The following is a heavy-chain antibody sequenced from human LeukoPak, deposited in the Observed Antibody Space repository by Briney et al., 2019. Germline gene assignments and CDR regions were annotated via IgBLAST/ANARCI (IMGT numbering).Heavy chain of an antibody. CDR3: ARVGDYYDSSGYYY. Sequence: GGSLRLSCAASGFTFSSYWMSWVRQAPGKGLEWVANIKQDGSEKYYVDSMKGRFTISRDNAKNSLYLQMNSLRAEDTAVYYCARVGDYYDSSGYYYWGQGTLVTVSS. D-gene: IGHD3-22*01. CDR1: GFTFSSYW. CDR2: IKQDGSEK. V-gene: IGHV3-7*01. J-gene: IGHJ4*02.